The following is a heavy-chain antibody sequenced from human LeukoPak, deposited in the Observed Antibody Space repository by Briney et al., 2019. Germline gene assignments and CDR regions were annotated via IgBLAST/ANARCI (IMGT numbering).Heavy chain of an antibody. CDR1: GYTFTSYG. Sequence: ASVKVSCKASGYTFTSYGISWVRQAPGQGLEWMGWISAYNGNTNYAQKLQGRVTMTTDTSTSTAYMELRSLRSDDTAVYYCVVQNFRDQLLPRHWGQGTLVTASS. D-gene: IGHD3-22*01. V-gene: IGHV1-18*01. J-gene: IGHJ4*02. CDR3: VVQNFRDQLLPRH. CDR2: ISAYNGNT.